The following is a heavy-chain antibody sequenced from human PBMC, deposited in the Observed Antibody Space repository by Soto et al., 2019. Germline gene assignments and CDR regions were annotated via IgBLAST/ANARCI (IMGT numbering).Heavy chain of an antibody. CDR3: AKGMGFGSYYPIDY. CDR1: GFTFDDYA. Sequence: EVQLVESGGGLVQPGRSLRLSCAASGFTFDDYAMHWVRQAPGKGLEWVSGISWNSGSIGYADSVKGRFTIARDNAKNSLYLQMNSLRAEDTALYYCAKGMGFGSYYPIDYWGQGTLVTVSS. V-gene: IGHV3-9*01. D-gene: IGHD1-26*01. J-gene: IGHJ4*02. CDR2: ISWNSGSI.